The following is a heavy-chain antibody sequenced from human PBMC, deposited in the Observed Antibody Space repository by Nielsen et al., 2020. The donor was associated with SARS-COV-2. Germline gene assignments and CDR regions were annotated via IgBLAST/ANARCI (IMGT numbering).Heavy chain of an antibody. D-gene: IGHD6-19*01. V-gene: IGHV1-69*13. J-gene: IGHJ4*02. CDR1: GYTFTSYA. CDR3: ARGGGYSSGWYSLLFFDY. Sequence: SVKVSCKASGYTFTSYAISWVRQAPGQGLEWMGGVIPIFGTANYAQKFQGRVTITADESTSTAYMELSSLRSEDTAVYYCARGGGYSSGWYSLLFFDYWGQGTLVTVSS. CDR2: VIPIFGTA.